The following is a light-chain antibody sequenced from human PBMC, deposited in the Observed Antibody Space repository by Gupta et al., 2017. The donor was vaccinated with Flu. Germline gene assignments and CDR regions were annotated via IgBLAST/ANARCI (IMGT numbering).Light chain of an antibody. Sequence: SASVGDRVTITCRASQNIGHYLNWYQQKAGKAPRLLIYAASTLQSGVPSRFSGSGSGTDFTLTITSLQPEDFATYYCQQSQTFGQGTKVDIK. CDR1: QNIGHY. J-gene: IGKJ1*01. V-gene: IGKV1-39*01. CDR2: AAS. CDR3: QQSQT.